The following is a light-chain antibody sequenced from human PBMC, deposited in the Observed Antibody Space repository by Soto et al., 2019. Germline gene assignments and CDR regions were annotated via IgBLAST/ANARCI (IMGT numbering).Light chain of an antibody. CDR2: DVS. CDR1: SSDVGGYNY. Sequence: QSALTQPASVSGSPGQSITISCTGTSSDVGGYNYVSWYQQHPGKAPKLMIYDVSNRPSGVSNRFSGSKSGNTASLTISGLQAEDEAYYYCTSYTSSGTVVVFGGGTKLTVL. J-gene: IGLJ2*01. CDR3: TSYTSSGTVVV. V-gene: IGLV2-14*01.